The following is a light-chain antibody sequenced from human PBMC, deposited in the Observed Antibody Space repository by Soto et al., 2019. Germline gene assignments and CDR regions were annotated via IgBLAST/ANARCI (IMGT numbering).Light chain of an antibody. Sequence: DIQMTQSPSTLSASVGDRVTITCRASQSISSWLAWYQQKPGKAPNLLIYKASSLESGVPSRFSSSGSGTEFTLTISSLQPDDFATYYCQQYNSYWTFGQGTKVEIK. V-gene: IGKV1-5*03. CDR2: KAS. CDR3: QQYNSYWT. CDR1: QSISSW. J-gene: IGKJ1*01.